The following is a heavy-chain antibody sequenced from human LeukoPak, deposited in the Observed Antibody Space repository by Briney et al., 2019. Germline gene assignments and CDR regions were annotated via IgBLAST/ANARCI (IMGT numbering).Heavy chain of an antibody. CDR3: AREPVLNWFDP. Sequence: GGSLRLSCAASGFSFNSYPMHWVRQAPGKGLEWVAVISNDKYYADSVKGRFTISRDNSNNTLSLQMNGLRVEDTAVYYCAREPVLNWFDPWGQGTLVTVSS. CDR2: ISNDK. J-gene: IGHJ5*02. CDR1: GFSFNSYP. D-gene: IGHD6-6*01. V-gene: IGHV3-30*04.